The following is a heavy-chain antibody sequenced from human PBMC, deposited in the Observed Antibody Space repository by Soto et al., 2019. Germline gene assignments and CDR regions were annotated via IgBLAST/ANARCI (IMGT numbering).Heavy chain of an antibody. V-gene: IGHV4-59*01. CDR1: GGSISSYY. J-gene: IGHJ4*02. D-gene: IGHD6-19*01. CDR3: ARDGAVAGSFDY. Sequence: SETLSLTCTVSGGSISSYYWSWIRQPPGKGLEWIGYIYYSGSTNYNPSLKSRVTISVDTSKNQFSLKLSSVTAADTAVYYCARDGAVAGSFDYWGQGTLVTVSS. CDR2: IYYSGST.